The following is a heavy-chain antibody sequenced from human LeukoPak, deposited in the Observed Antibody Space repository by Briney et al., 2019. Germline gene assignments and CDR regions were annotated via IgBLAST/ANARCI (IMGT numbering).Heavy chain of an antibody. CDR1: GGSISGYY. Sequence: SETLSLTCTVTGGSISGYYCSWIRQPPGKGLEWIGFIYYSGTTNYNPSLKSRVTVSVDTSKNQFSLMLSSVTAADTAVYYCARVTSYSSGCYFDYWGQGTLVTVSS. CDR3: ARVTSYSSGCYFDY. D-gene: IGHD6-19*01. CDR2: IYYSGTT. V-gene: IGHV4-59*01. J-gene: IGHJ4*02.